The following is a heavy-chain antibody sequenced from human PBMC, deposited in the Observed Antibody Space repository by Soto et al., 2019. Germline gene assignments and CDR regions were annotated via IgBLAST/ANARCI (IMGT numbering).Heavy chain of an antibody. CDR2: IIPIFGTA. D-gene: IGHD3-22*01. J-gene: IGHJ3*01. CDR3: ARGDHYDSSGYYDAFDF. Sequence: QVQLVQSGAEVKKPGSSVKVSCKASGGTFSSYAISWVRQAPGQGLEWMGGIIPIFGTANYAQKFQGRVTITADESTSTAYMELSRLRSADTDVYYCARGDHYDSSGYYDAFDFWGQGTMVTVSS. CDR1: GGTFSSYA. V-gene: IGHV1-69*01.